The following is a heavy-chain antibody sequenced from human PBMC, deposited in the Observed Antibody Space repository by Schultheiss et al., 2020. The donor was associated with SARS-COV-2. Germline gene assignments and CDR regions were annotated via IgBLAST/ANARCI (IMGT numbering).Heavy chain of an antibody. D-gene: IGHD6-19*01. CDR2: IYHSGST. Sequence: SETLSLTCAVSGGSISSDNWWSWVRQPPGKGLEWIGEIYHSGSTNYNPSLKSRVTISVDKSKNQFSLKLSSVTAADTAVYYCARTLSVAGALGWFDPWGQGTLVTVSS. J-gene: IGHJ5*02. CDR1: GGSISSDNW. CDR3: ARTLSVAGALGWFDP. V-gene: IGHV4-4*02.